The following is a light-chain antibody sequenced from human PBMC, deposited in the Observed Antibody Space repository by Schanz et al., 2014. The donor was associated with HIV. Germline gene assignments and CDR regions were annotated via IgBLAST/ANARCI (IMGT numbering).Light chain of an antibody. V-gene: IGKV4-1*01. CDR1: QSVLYSSNNKNY. CDR2: WAS. CDR3: QQYYTTPT. Sequence: DIVMTQSPDSLAVSLGERATIHCKSSQSVLYSSNNKNYLAWYQQRPGQPPKLLIYWASTRESGVPDRFSGSGSGTDFPLTISSLQAEDVGVYFCQQYYTTPTFGQGTRVEIK. J-gene: IGKJ1*01.